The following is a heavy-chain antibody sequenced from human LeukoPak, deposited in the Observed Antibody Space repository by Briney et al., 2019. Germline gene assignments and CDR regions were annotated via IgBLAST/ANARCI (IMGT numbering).Heavy chain of an antibody. CDR1: GFVFKNYW. V-gene: IGHV3-7*01. J-gene: IGHJ4*01. CDR3: GKSEVTIPDSH. CDR2: INYDGSQK. Sequence: QSGGSLRLSCAASGFVFKNYWMSWVRQAPGKGLEGLANINYDGSQKYHVDSVKGRFTISRDNAKNSLYLQMNSLRVEDTAVYYCGKSEVTIPDSHWGQGTPVTVSS. D-gene: IGHD2-21*02.